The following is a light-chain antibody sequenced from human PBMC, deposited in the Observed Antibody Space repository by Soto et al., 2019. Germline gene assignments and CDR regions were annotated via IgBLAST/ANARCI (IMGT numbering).Light chain of an antibody. Sequence: DIEMTQSPSTVSASVGDSVTITCGASQSITTWLAWYQQRPVEAPKLLIYDVSSLQSGVPSRFSGSGSGTEFTLTISSLQPEDCAIYFCQQANSFPITFGQGTRLENK. CDR3: QQANSFPIT. CDR2: DVS. CDR1: QSITTW. V-gene: IGKV1-12*01. J-gene: IGKJ5*01.